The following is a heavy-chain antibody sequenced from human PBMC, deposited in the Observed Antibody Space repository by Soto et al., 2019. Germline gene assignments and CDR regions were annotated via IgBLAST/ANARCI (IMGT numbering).Heavy chain of an antibody. CDR1: GGTFSSYA. D-gene: IGHD2-8*01. CDR3: ARETPENGVYDY. J-gene: IGHJ4*02. CDR2: IIPIFGTA. Sequence: SVKVSCKASGGTFSSYAISWVRQAPGQGLEWMGGIIPIFGTANYAQKFQGRVTITADESTSTAYMELSSLRSEDTAVYYCARETPENGVYDYWGQGTLVTVSS. V-gene: IGHV1-69*13.